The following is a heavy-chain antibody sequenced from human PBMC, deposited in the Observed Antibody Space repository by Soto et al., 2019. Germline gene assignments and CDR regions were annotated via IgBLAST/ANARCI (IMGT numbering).Heavy chain of an antibody. CDR3: ARSVAVPPYFDY. D-gene: IGHD6-19*01. Sequence: GQRLEWMGWINAGNGNTKYSQKFQGRVTITRDTSASTAYMELSSLRSEDTSVYYWARSVAVPPYFDYWCPGTLVT. CDR2: INAGNGNT. J-gene: IGHJ4*02. V-gene: IGHV1-3*01.